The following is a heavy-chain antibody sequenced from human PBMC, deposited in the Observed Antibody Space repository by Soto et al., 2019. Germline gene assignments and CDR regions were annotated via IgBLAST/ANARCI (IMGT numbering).Heavy chain of an antibody. D-gene: IGHD3-10*01. CDR1: GGSIRDYY. CDR3: VWGYYMDV. Sequence: ETLYINCTVSGGSIRDYYWYWIRQTPGKGLEWIGYLYYSGSTNYNPSLKSRVTISVDTSKKQFSLKLRSVTAADTAVYYCVWGYYMDVWGQGTTVT. CDR2: LYYSGST. V-gene: IGHV4-59*01. J-gene: IGHJ6*03.